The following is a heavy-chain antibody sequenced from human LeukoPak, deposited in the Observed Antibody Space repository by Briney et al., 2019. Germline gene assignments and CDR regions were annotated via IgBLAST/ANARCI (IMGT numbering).Heavy chain of an antibody. Sequence: SETLSLSCTVSGGSISSYYWSWIRQPPGRGLEWIGYIYYSGSTNYNPSLKSRVTISVDTSKNQFSLKLCSVTAADTAVYYYARSTSPQRLGYCSSTSCWFFGDAFDIWGQGTMVTVSS. CDR3: ARSTSPQRLGYCSSTSCWFFGDAFDI. CDR2: IYYSGST. V-gene: IGHV4-59*01. CDR1: GGSISSYY. J-gene: IGHJ3*02. D-gene: IGHD2-2*01.